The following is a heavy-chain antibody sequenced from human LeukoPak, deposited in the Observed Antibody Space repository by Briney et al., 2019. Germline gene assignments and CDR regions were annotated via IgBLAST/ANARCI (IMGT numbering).Heavy chain of an antibody. Sequence: SETLSLTCTVSGGSISSSSYYWGWIRQPPGKGLEWIGSIYYSGSTYYNPSLKSRVTISVDTSKNQFSLKLSSVTAADTAVYYCARLALGRSGSYHYYYYGMDVWGQGTTVTVSS. J-gene: IGHJ6*02. CDR2: IYYSGST. D-gene: IGHD1-26*01. CDR1: GGSISSSSYY. CDR3: ARLALGRSGSYHYYYYGMDV. V-gene: IGHV4-39*07.